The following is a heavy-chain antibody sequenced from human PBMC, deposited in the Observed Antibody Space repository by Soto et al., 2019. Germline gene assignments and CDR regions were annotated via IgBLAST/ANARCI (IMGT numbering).Heavy chain of an antibody. J-gene: IGHJ4*02. CDR2: IYWNDDK. Sequence: SGPTLVNPTQSLTLTCTFPGFSLSTSGVGXGWIRQPPGKALEWLAPIYWNDDKRYSPSLKSRLTITKDTSKNQVVLTMTNMDPVDTATYYCARTIAAAVNFDYWGQGTLVTVSS. CDR1: GFSLSTSGVG. CDR3: ARTIAAAVNFDY. V-gene: IGHV2-5*01. D-gene: IGHD6-13*01.